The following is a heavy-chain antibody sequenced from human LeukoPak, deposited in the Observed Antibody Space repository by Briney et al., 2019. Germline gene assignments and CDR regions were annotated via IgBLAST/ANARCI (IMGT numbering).Heavy chain of an antibody. J-gene: IGHJ4*02. Sequence: GSLRLSCAASGFTFSSYAMSWVRQPPGKGLEWIGIIYYSGSTYYNPSLKSRVTISVDTSKSQFSLRLSSVTAADTAVYYCASVSKTVVPATIDYWGQGTLVLVSS. D-gene: IGHD2-15*01. V-gene: IGHV4-39*01. CDR2: IYYSGST. CDR1: GFTFSSYA. CDR3: ASVSKTVVPATIDY.